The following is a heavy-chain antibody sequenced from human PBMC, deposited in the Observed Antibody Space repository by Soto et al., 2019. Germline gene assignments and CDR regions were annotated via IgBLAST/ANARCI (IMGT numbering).Heavy chain of an antibody. V-gene: IGHV3-23*01. CDR1: GFTFSSYA. J-gene: IGHJ6*02. D-gene: IGHD3-3*02. CDR3: AKASPFLEWLLLDAEYGMDV. Sequence: GGSLRLSCAASGFTFSSYAMSWVRQAPGKGLEWVSAISGSGGSTYYADSVKGRFTISRDNSKNTLYLQMNSLRAEDTAVYYCAKASPFLEWLLLDAEYGMDVWGQGTTVTVSS. CDR2: ISGSGGST.